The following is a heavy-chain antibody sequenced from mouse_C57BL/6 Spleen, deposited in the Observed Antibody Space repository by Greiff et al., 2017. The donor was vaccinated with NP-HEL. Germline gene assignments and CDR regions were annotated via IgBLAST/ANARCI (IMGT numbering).Heavy chain of an antibody. CDR1: GYTFTSYW. Sequence: QVQLKQPGAELVKPGASVKLSCKASGYTFTSYWMHWVKQRPGQGLEWIGMIHPNSGSTNYNEKFKSKATLTVDKSSSTAYMQLSSLTSEDSAVYYCASASSSYGDYWGQGTTLTVSS. CDR3: ASASSSYGDY. CDR2: IHPNSGST. D-gene: IGHD1-1*01. J-gene: IGHJ2*01. V-gene: IGHV1-64*01.